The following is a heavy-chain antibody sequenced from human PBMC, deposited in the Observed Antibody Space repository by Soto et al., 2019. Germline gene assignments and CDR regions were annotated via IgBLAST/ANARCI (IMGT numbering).Heavy chain of an antibody. Sequence: TGGSLRLSCAASGFTFSSYAMSWVRQAPGKGLEWVSAISGSGGNTYYADSVKGRFTISRDNSKNTLYLQMNSLRAEDTAVYYCAIPYYSGYYYGMDVWGQGTTVTVSS. V-gene: IGHV3-23*01. CDR1: GFTFSSYA. CDR2: ISGSGGNT. J-gene: IGHJ6*02. D-gene: IGHD3-10*01. CDR3: AIPYYSGYYYGMDV.